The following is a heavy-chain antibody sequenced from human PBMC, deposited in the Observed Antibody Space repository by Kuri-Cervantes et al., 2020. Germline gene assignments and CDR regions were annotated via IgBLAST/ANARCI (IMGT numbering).Heavy chain of an antibody. CDR2: IWYDGSNK. D-gene: IGHD4-23*01. J-gene: IGHJ6*02. CDR3: ARARGGNSFGAEYYYGMDV. Sequence: GESLKISCAASGFTFSSYGMHWVRQAPGKGLEWVAVIWYDGSNKYYADSVKGRFTISRDDAKNSLYLQMNSLRAEDTAVYYCARARGGNSFGAEYYYGMDVWGQGTTVTVSS. CDR1: GFTFSSYG. V-gene: IGHV3-33*01.